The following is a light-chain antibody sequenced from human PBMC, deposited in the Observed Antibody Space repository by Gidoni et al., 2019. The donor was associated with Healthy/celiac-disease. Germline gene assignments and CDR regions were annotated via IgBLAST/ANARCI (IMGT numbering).Light chain of an antibody. CDR2: WAS. Sequence: DTVRTQPPAPRAVSLGERATINCKSSQSVLYSSNNKNYLAWYQQKPGQPPKLLIYWASTRESGVPDRFSGSGSGTDFTLTISSLQAEDVAVYYCQQYYSTPLTFGGGTKVEIK. CDR1: QSVLYSSNNKNY. CDR3: QQYYSTPLT. V-gene: IGKV4-1*01. J-gene: IGKJ4*01.